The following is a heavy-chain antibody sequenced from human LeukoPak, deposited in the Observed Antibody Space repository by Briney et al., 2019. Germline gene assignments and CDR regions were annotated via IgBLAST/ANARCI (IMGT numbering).Heavy chain of an antibody. CDR1: GFTFSNYA. Sequence: GGSLRLSCAASGFTFSNYAMHWVRQAPGKGLEWVAVISYDGRNKHYPDSVKGRFTISRDISTDTLWLQMDSLRTEDTAVYYCAKGPLRGTAAAIDYWGQGTLVTVSS. D-gene: IGHD2-2*01. CDR3: AKGPLRGTAAAIDY. V-gene: IGHV3-30*04. J-gene: IGHJ4*02. CDR2: ISYDGRNK.